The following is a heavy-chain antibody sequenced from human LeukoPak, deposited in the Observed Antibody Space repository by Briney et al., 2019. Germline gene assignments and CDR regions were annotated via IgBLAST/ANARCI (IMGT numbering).Heavy chain of an antibody. CDR3: ARVFGVVIMSVFDY. J-gene: IGHJ4*02. CDR1: GGSISSGGYY. V-gene: IGHV4-30-4*01. D-gene: IGHD3-3*01. CDR2: IYYSGST. Sequence: SQTLSLTCTVSGGSISSGGYYWSWIRQPPGKGLEWFGYIYYSGSTYYNPSLKSRVTISVDTSKNQFSLKLSSVTAADTAVYYCARVFGVVIMSVFDYWGQGTLVTVSS.